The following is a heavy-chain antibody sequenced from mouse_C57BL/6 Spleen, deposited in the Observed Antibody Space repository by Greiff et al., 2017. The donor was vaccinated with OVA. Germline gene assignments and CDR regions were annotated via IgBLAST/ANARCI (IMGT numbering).Heavy chain of an antibody. CDR3: ARLTLFSSSQPYYFDY. CDR2: IHPNSGST. D-gene: IGHD1-1*01. V-gene: IGHV1-64*01. Sequence: QVQLQQPGAELVKPGASVKLSCKASGYTFTSYWMHWVKQRPGQGLEWIGMIHPNSGSTNYNEKFKSKATLTVDKSSSTAYMQLSSLTSEDSAVYYCARLTLFSSSQPYYFDYWGQGTTLTVSS. CDR1: GYTFTSYW. J-gene: IGHJ2*01.